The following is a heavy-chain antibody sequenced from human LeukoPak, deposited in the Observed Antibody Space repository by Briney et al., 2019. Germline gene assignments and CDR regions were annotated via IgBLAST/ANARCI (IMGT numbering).Heavy chain of an antibody. CDR2: INPNSGGT. CDR1: GYTFTGYY. D-gene: IGHD5-18*01. CDR3: ARDRGYSYADHFDY. Sequence: ASVKVSCKASGYTFTGYYMHWVQQAPGQGLEWMGWINPNSGGTNYAQKFQGRVTMTRDTSISTAYMELSRLRSDDTAVYYCARDRGYSYADHFDYWGQGTLVTVSS. J-gene: IGHJ4*02. V-gene: IGHV1-2*02.